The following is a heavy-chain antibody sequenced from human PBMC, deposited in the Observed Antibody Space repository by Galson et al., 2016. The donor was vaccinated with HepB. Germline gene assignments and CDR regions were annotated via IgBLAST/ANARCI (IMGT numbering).Heavy chain of an antibody. Sequence: SLRLSYAASGFTFSSYEMNWVRQAPGKGLEWVSYISSSGSTIYYADSVKGRFTISRDNAKNSLYLQMNSLRAEDTAVYYCAREYSYGYYYFYGVDVWGQGTTVTVSS. J-gene: IGHJ6*02. D-gene: IGHD5-18*01. CDR2: ISSSGSTI. CDR1: GFTFSSYE. CDR3: AREYSYGYYYFYGVDV. V-gene: IGHV3-48*03.